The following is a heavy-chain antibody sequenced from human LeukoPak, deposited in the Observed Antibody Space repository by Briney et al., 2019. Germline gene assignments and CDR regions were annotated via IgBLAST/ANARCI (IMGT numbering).Heavy chain of an antibody. CDR1: GFTFSSYG. V-gene: IGHV3-33*06. CDR2: IWYDGSNK. Sequence: GGSLRLSCAASGFTFSSYGMHWVRQAPGKGLEWVAVIWYDGSNKYYADSVKGRFTISRDNSKNTLYLQMNSLRAEDTAVYYCAKDQYYYDSSGYSFDYWGQGTLVTVSS. J-gene: IGHJ4*02. CDR3: AKDQYYYDSSGYSFDY. D-gene: IGHD3-22*01.